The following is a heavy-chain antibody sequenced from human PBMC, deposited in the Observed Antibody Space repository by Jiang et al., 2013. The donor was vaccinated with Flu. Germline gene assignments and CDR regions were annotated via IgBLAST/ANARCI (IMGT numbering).Heavy chain of an antibody. CDR1: GFTFGNYA. CDR3: AKVEEPPRLYSSGFDWAFDI. CDR2: ISGSGGST. V-gene: IGHV3-23*01. J-gene: IGHJ3*02. D-gene: IGHD5-12*01. Sequence: QLLESGGGLVQPGGSLRLSCAASGFTFGNYAMSWVRQAPGKGLEWVAAISGSGGSTYYADSVKGRFTISRDNSKNTLYLQMNSLRAEDTAVYYCAKVEEPPRLYSSGFDWAFDIWGQGTMVTVSS.